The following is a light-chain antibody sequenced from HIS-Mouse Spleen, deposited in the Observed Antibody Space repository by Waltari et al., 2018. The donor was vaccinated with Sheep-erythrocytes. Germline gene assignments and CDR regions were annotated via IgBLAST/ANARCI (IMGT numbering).Light chain of an antibody. CDR2: AAS. Sequence: DIQMTQSPSSLSASVGDRVTIPCLASQSISSYLNWYQQKPGKAPKLLIYAASSLQSGVPSRFSGSGSEADFTVTISSLQPEDFATYYCQQSYSTPQFTFGPGTKVDIK. CDR1: QSISSY. CDR3: QQSYSTPQFT. J-gene: IGKJ3*01. V-gene: IGKV1-39*01.